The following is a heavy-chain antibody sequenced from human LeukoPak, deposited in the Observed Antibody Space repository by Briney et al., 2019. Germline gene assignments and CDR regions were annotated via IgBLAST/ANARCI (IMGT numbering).Heavy chain of an antibody. D-gene: IGHD6-13*01. CDR3: ARGRYSSSWYVDYYYYYSMDV. Sequence: ASVKVSCKASGGTFSSYAISWVRQAPGQGLEWMGGIIPIFGTANYAQKFQGRVTITADESTSTAYMELSSLRSEDTAVYYCARGRYSSSWYVDYYYYYSMDVWGQGTTVTVSS. J-gene: IGHJ6*02. CDR2: IIPIFGTA. V-gene: IGHV1-69*13. CDR1: GGTFSSYA.